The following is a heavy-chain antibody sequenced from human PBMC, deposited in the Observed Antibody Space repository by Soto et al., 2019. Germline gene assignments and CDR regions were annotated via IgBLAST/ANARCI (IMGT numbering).Heavy chain of an antibody. J-gene: IGHJ6*02. D-gene: IGHD2-2*01. CDR1: GYSISSGYY. V-gene: IGHV4-38-2*01. CDR3: ARHLIPAAITHYYYYGMDV. CDR2: IYHSGST. Sequence: SETLSLTCAVSGYSISSGYYWGWIRQPLGKGLEWIGSIYHSGSTYYNPSLKSRVTISVDTSKNQFSLKLSSVTAADTAVYYCARHLIPAAITHYYYYGMDVWGQGTTVTAP.